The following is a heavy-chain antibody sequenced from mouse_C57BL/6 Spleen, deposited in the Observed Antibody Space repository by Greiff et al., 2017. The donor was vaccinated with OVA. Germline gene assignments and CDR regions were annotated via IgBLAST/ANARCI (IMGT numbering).Heavy chain of an antibody. CDR2: IYPRDGST. V-gene: IGHV1-85*01. D-gene: IGHD2-3*01. CDR1: GYTFTSYD. Sequence: QVQLQQSGPELVKPGASVKLSCKASGYTFTSYDINWVKQRPGQGLEWIGWIYPRDGSTKYNEKFKGKATLTVDTSSSTAYMELHSLTSEDSAVYFCARRAYDGYVYYAMDYWGQGTPVTVSS. CDR3: ARRAYDGYVYYAMDY. J-gene: IGHJ4*01.